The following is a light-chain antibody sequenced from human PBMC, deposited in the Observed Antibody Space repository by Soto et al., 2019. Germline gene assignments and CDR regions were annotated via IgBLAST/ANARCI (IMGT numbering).Light chain of an antibody. CDR2: KAS. J-gene: IGKJ2*01. Sequence: DIQMTQSPSTLSASVGDRVTITCRASQSISSWLAWYQQKPGKAPKLLIYKASSLESGVPSRFSGSGSGTEFTLTISSLQPDDSATYYCQQYYTDSYTFGQGTNLAIK. CDR3: QQYYTDSYT. V-gene: IGKV1-5*03. CDR1: QSISSW.